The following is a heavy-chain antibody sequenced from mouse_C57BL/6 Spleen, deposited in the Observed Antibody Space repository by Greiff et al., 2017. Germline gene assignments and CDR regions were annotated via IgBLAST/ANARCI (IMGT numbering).Heavy chain of an antibody. Sequence: EVKLVESGGGLVKPGGSLKLSCAASGFTFSSYAMSWVRQTPEKRLEWVATISDGGSYTYYPDNVKGRFTISRDNAKNNLYLQMSHLKSEDTAMYYCAREASGRAMDYWGQGTSVTVSS. J-gene: IGHJ4*01. CDR1: GFTFSSYA. D-gene: IGHD6-1*01. CDR2: ISDGGSYT. V-gene: IGHV5-4*01. CDR3: AREASGRAMDY.